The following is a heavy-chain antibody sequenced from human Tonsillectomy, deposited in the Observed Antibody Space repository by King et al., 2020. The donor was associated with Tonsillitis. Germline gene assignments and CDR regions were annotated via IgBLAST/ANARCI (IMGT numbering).Heavy chain of an antibody. J-gene: IGHJ3*02. Sequence: VQLVESGGGLVQPGGSLRLSCAASGFTFSSYAMCWVRLAPGKGLEWVSAISGSGGSTYYADSVKGRFTISRDNAKNTLYLQMNSLRAEDTAVYYCAKEDDYGDLVDDGGDAFDIWGQGTMVTVSS. V-gene: IGHV3-23*04. CDR2: ISGSGGST. CDR3: AKEDDYGDLVDDGGDAFDI. CDR1: GFTFSSYA. D-gene: IGHD4-17*01.